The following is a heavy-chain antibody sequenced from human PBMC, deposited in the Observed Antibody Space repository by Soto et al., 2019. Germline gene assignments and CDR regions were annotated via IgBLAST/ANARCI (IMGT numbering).Heavy chain of an antibody. CDR3: VRDRSLLHMGDFGY. Sequence: PLETQSLTCTVSGGSISSGCYYWNWIRQHPGKGLEWIGYICYSGSTYYNPSLKSRVTISVDTSKNQFSLKLSSVTAADTAFYYCVRDRSLLHMGDFGYWGQGTLVTVSS. V-gene: IGHV4-31*03. J-gene: IGHJ4*02. D-gene: IGHD3-22*01. CDR2: ICYSGST. CDR1: GGSISSGCYY.